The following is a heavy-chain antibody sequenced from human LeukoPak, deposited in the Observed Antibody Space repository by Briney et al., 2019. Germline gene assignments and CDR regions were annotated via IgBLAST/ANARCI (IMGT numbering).Heavy chain of an antibody. J-gene: IGHJ4*02. D-gene: IGHD4/OR15-4a*01. CDR3: ARRAGAYSHPYDY. CDR2: ISSTRPTI. V-gene: IGHV3-48*01. Sequence: GGSLRLSCAASGFSFSSYNMNWVRQAPGKGLEWISYISSTRPTIYYADSVKGRFTISRDDAKSSLYLQMNSLRVEDTAVYYCARRAGAYSHPYDYWGQGTLVTVSS. CDR1: GFSFSSYN.